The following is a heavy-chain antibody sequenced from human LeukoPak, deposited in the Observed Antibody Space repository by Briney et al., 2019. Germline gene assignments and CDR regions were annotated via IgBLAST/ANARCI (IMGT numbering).Heavy chain of an antibody. J-gene: IGHJ6*02. CDR2: ISYDGSNK. V-gene: IGHV3-30*18. CDR1: GFTFSSYG. D-gene: IGHD6-13*01. Sequence: GRSLRLSCAASGFTFSSYGMHWVRQAPGKGLEWVAVISYDGSNKYYADSVKGRFTISRDNSKNTLYLQMNSLRAEDTAVYYCAKPASMAAAGIFDGMDVWGQGTTVTVSS. CDR3: AKPASMAAAGIFDGMDV.